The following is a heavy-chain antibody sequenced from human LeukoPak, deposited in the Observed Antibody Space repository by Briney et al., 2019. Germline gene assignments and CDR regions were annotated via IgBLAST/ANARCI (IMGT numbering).Heavy chain of an antibody. V-gene: IGHV1-24*01. D-gene: IGHD6-19*01. J-gene: IGHJ1*01. CDR2: FDPKDGET. CDR3: ATVGSGWYEHFQH. CDR1: GYTLTVLS. Sequence: ASVKVSCKVSGYTLTVLSMHWVRQAPGQGLEWMGGFDPKDGETIYAQKFQGRVTMTWDTSTNTAYMELSSLRSDDTAVYYCATVGSGWYEHFQHWGQGTLVTVSS.